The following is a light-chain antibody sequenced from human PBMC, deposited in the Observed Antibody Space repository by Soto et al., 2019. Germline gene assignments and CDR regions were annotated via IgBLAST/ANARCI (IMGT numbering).Light chain of an antibody. CDR3: HHCTNT. J-gene: IGKJ4*02. CDR2: DAS. V-gene: IGKV3-11*01. CDR1: QSVSRS. Sequence: EIVLTQSPATLSVSPGDRATISCRASQSVSRSLTWYQQKPGQAPKLLIYDASTGATGIPPRFSGSGSGTVFTLSLQRLELDNFSGYYYHHCTNTFGRGTKVEIK.